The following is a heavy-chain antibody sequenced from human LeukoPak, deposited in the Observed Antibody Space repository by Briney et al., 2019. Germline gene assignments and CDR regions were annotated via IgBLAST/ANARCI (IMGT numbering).Heavy chain of an antibody. CDR3: AKESRSTRPYYFGY. V-gene: IGHV3-23*01. J-gene: IGHJ4*02. D-gene: IGHD2-2*01. CDR1: GFAFSSYA. Sequence: PGGSLRLSCAASGFAFSSYAMTWVRQAPGKGLEWVSSITGSGGNTYFADSVKGRFTTSRDNSKNTVFLQMNSLRAEDTALYFCAKESRSTRPYYFGYWGQGTQVTVSS. CDR2: ITGSGGNT.